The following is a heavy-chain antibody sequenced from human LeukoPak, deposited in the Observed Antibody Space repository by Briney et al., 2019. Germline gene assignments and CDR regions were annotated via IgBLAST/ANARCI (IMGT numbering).Heavy chain of an antibody. CDR2: INTDGSSP. Sequence: PGGSLRLSCAASGFTFSAYWMHWVRQAPGKGLVWVSRINTDGSSPTYAASVKGRFTISRDNAKNTLYLQMNSLTAEDTAVYYCAKDRSPTPVTPYDYWGQGTLVTVSS. CDR1: GFTFSAYW. V-gene: IGHV3-74*01. J-gene: IGHJ4*02. CDR3: AKDRSPTPVTPYDY. D-gene: IGHD4-11*01.